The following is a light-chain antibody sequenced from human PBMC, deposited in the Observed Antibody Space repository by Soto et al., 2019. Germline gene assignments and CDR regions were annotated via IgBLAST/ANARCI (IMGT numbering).Light chain of an antibody. CDR2: GAS. Sequence: DIQMTQSPSSLSASVGARVSITCQASQDIRTSLSWFQQKPGRAPKLLIYGASYLETGVSSRFRGSGSGKDFTFPISSLQPEDIATYYCQHYHNLPPFTFGPGTRVDVK. V-gene: IGKV1-33*01. J-gene: IGKJ3*01. CDR3: QHYHNLPPFT. CDR1: QDIRTS.